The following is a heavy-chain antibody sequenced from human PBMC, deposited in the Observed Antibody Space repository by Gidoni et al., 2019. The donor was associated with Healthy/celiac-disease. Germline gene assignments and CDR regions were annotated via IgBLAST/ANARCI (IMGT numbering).Heavy chain of an antibody. CDR1: GSPSSSYA. CDR2: ISYDGSNK. V-gene: IGHV3-30-3*01. D-gene: IGHD3-22*01. CDR3: ARASSPAVVTVGLDY. Sequence: QVQLVESGGGVVQPGRSLRLSCAASGSPSSSYAMHWVRQAPGKGLEWVAVISYDGSNKYYADSVKGRFTISRDNSKNTLYLQMNSLRAEDTAVYYCARASSPAVVTVGLDYWGQGTLVTVSS. J-gene: IGHJ4*02.